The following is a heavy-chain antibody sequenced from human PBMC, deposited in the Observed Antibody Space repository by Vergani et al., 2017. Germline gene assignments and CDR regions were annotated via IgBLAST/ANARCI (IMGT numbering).Heavy chain of an antibody. D-gene: IGHD3-10*01. V-gene: IGHV4-34*01. CDR1: GGSFSGYY. CDR3: ASGSTYYGSGSYISPYYYYGMDV. CDR2: INHSGST. J-gene: IGHJ6*02. Sequence: QVQLQQWGAGLLKPSETLSLTCAVYGGSFSGYYWSWIRQPPGKGLEWIGEINHSGSTNYNPSLKSRVTISVDTSKNQFSLKLSSVTAADTAVYYCASGSTYYGSGSYISPYYYYGMDVWGQGTTVTVSS.